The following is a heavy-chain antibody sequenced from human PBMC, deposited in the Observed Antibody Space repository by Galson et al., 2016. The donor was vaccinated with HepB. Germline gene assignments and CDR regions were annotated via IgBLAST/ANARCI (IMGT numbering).Heavy chain of an antibody. CDR1: GFTFSNTA. D-gene: IGHD3-10*01. V-gene: IGHV3-23*01. CDR2: ISATGGSK. CDR3: AKRRRLGVSTVYYYAMDV. J-gene: IGHJ6*02. Sequence: SLRLSCAASGFTFSNTAMSWVRQAPGKGLEWVSVISATGGSKYYTASMRGRFTISRDNSKNTLYLQMNSLRAEDTATYYCAKRRRLGVSTVYYYAMDVWGQGTTVIVSS.